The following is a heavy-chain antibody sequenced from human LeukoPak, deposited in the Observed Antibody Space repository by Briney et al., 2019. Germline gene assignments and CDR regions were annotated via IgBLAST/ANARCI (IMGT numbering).Heavy chain of an antibody. CDR3: AKGRMDYYYGMDV. D-gene: IGHD2-8*01. CDR2: ISGSGGSI. J-gene: IGHJ6*02. V-gene: IGHV3-9*01. Sequence: GGSLRLSCAASGFTFDDYAMHWVRQAPGKGLEWVSGISGSGGSIVYADSVKGRFTISRDNAKDFLYLQMNSLRAEDTDLYYCAKGRMDYYYGMDVWGQGTKVTVSS. CDR1: GFTFDDYA.